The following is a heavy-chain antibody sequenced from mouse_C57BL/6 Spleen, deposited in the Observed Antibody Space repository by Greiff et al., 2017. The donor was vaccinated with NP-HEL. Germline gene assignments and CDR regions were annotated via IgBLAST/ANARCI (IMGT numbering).Heavy chain of an antibody. D-gene: IGHD1-1*01. V-gene: IGHV5-16*01. CDR1: GFTFSDYY. Sequence: GQRVESEGGLVQPGSSMKLSCTASGFTFSDYYMAWVRQVPEKGLEWVANINYDGSSTYYLDSLKSRFIISRDNAKNILYLQMSSLKSEDTATYYCARVYYGSSYFDYWGQGTTLTVSS. CDR2: INYDGSST. J-gene: IGHJ2*01. CDR3: ARVYYGSSYFDY.